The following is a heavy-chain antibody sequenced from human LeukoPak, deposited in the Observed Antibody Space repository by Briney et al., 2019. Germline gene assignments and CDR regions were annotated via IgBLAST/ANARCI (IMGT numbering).Heavy chain of an antibody. J-gene: IGHJ4*02. CDR2: INPANGNT. D-gene: IGHD6-19*01. V-gene: IGHV1-3*01. CDR3: ARHKYSSGWTRYFDY. CDR1: GYPFRSYV. Sequence: GASVKVSCKASGYPFRSYVIHWLRQAPGQNLEWIGWINPANGNTKYSRNFQGRVTITADKSTSTAYMELSSLRSEDTAVYYCARHKYSSGWTRYFDYWGQGTLVTVSS.